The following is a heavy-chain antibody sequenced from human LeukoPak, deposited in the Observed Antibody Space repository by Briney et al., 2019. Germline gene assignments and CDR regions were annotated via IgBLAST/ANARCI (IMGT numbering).Heavy chain of an antibody. Sequence: WASVKVSCKASGYTFTGYYMHWVRQAPGQGLEWMGWINPNSGGTNYAQKFQGRVTMTRDTSISTAYMELSRLRSDDTAVYYCARDYDPGFTVVRGVNLFDYWGQGTLVTVSS. V-gene: IGHV1-2*02. CDR3: ARDYDPGFTVVRGVNLFDY. CDR2: INPNSGGT. D-gene: IGHD3-10*01. J-gene: IGHJ4*02. CDR1: GYTFTGYY.